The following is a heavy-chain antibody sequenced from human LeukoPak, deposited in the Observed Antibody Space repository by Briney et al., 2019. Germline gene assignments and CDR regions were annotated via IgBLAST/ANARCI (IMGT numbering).Heavy chain of an antibody. CDR2: ISYSGST. D-gene: IGHD1-14*01. J-gene: IGHJ6*03. Sequence: SETLSLTCTVSGGSISSDYWSWIRQPPGKGLEWIGYISYSGSTIYSPSLASRVSISVDTSKNQFSLKVNAVTTADTAVYYCARFPGGAEYRHYYYMDVWGTGTTVTVSS. CDR1: GGSISSDY. CDR3: ARFPGGAEYRHYYYMDV. V-gene: IGHV4-59*01.